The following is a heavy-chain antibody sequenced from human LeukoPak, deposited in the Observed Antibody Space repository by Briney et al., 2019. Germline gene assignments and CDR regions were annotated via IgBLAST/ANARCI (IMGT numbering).Heavy chain of an antibody. Sequence: ASVKVSCKASGYTFTSYGISRVRQAPGQGLEWMGWISAYNGNTNYAQRLQDRDTMTTDTSTSTAYMELRSLRSDETAVYYCARDIAARQTDFDYWGQGTLATVSS. CDR1: GYTFTSYG. J-gene: IGHJ4*02. D-gene: IGHD6-6*01. CDR2: ISAYNGNT. V-gene: IGHV1-18*01. CDR3: ARDIAARQTDFDY.